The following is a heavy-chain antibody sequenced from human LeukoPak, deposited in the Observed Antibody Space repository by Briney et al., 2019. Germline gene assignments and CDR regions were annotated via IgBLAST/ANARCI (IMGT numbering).Heavy chain of an antibody. CDR2: ISGSGGST. Sequence: GGSLRLSCAASGFTFSSYAMSWVRQAPGKGLEWVSAISGSGGSTYYADSVKGRFTISRDNSKNTLYLQMNSLRAEDTAVYYCAREDYYDSSGYYNRLYYYYYGMDVWGQGTTVTVSS. J-gene: IGHJ6*02. D-gene: IGHD3-22*01. CDR3: AREDYYDSSGYYNRLYYYYYGMDV. CDR1: GFTFSSYA. V-gene: IGHV3-23*01.